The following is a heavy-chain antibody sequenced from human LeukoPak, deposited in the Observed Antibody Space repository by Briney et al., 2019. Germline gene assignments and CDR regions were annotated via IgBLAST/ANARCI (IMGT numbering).Heavy chain of an antibody. D-gene: IGHD6-13*01. J-gene: IGHJ6*03. CDR2: IYTSGST. V-gene: IGHV4-4*07. CDR3: ARGIGTYMDV. CDR1: GGSISSYY. Sequence: PSQTLSLTCSVSGGSISSYYWSWIRQPAGKGLEWIGRIYTSGSTNYNPSLRSRVTMSVDTSKNHFSLKLSSVTAADTAVYYCARGIGTYMDVWGKGTTVTVSS.